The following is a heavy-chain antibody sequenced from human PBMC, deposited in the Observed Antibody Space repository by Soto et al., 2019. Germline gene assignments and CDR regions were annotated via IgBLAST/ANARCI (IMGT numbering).Heavy chain of an antibody. D-gene: IGHD3-10*01. CDR3: ARAKNFGSGELDY. V-gene: IGHV1-2*04. CDR2: VNPISAST. J-gene: IGHJ4*02. Sequence: QVQLVQSGAEVKSPGASVKVSCKASGYTFTDHYILWVRQAPGQGLEWMGWVNPISASTIYAQKFLGWVTMTTDTSTSTAYLELRSLTSDATAVYYCARAKNFGSGELDYWGQGTLVTVSS. CDR1: GYTFTDHY.